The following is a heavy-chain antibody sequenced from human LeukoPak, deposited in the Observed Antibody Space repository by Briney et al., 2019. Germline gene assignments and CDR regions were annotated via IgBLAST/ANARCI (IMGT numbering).Heavy chain of an antibody. Sequence: ASVKVSCKASGYTFTAYYIHWVRQAPGQGLEWMGWISAYNGNTNYAQKLQGRVTMTTDTSTSTAYMELRSLRSDDTAVYYCARSQVGSGSSPFDYWGQGTLVTVSS. J-gene: IGHJ4*02. V-gene: IGHV1-18*01. D-gene: IGHD3-10*01. CDR2: ISAYNGNT. CDR3: ARSQVGSGSSPFDY. CDR1: GYTFTAYY.